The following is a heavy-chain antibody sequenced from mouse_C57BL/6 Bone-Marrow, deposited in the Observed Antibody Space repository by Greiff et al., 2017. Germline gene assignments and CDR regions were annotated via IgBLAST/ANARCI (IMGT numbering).Heavy chain of an antibody. CDR3: ARPRWFAY. CDR1: GYTFTSYW. J-gene: IGHJ3*01. CDR2: IDPSASYT. Sequence: VQLQQPGAELVRPGTSVKLSCKASGYTFTSYWMHWVKQRPGQGLEWIGVIDPSASYTNYNQKFKGKATLTVDTSSSTAYMQLSSLTSEDSAVYYCARPRWFAYWGQGTLVTVSA. V-gene: IGHV1-59*01.